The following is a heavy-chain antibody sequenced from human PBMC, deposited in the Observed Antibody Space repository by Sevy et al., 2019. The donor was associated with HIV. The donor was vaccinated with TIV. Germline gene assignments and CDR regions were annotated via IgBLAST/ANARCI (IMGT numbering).Heavy chain of an antibody. CDR1: GGTYSSYA. CDR3: ARVNYYGSGSYYQTGDYYYYGMDV. V-gene: IGHV1-69*13. Sequence: ASVKVSCKASGGTYSSYAISWVRRAPGQGLEWMGGIIPIFGTANYAQKFQGRVTITADESTSTAYMELSSLRSEDTAVYYCARVNYYGSGSYYQTGDYYYYGMDVWGQGTTVTASS. J-gene: IGHJ6*02. D-gene: IGHD3-10*01. CDR2: IIPIFGTA.